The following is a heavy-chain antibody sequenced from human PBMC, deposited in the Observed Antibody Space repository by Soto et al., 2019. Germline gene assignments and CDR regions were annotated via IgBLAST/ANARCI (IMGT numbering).Heavy chain of an antibody. CDR1: GGSISSGGYS. D-gene: IGHD2-8*01. Sequence: SETLSLTCAVSGGSISSGGYSWSWIRQPPGKGLEWIAYIYHTGSPYYNPSLKSRVTISADRSKNQFSLKLNSVTAADTAVYYCARLSISQWYYFDYWGHGTLVT. CDR3: ARLSISQWYYFDY. V-gene: IGHV4-30-2*01. J-gene: IGHJ4*01. CDR2: IYHTGSP.